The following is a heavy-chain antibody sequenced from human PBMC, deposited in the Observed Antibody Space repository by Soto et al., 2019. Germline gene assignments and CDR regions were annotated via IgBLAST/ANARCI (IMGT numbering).Heavy chain of an antibody. J-gene: IGHJ3*01. CDR1: GFTFSSND. Sequence: EVQLVESGGGLIQPGGSLRLSCAASGFTFSSNDMNWVRQAPGKGLEWVSLIYSGGSTYYADSVKGRFTISRDNSKNTLYLQMTSLRDEDTAVCYCATRPLLPGAPWGQGTMVTVSS. D-gene: IGHD3-22*01. CDR3: ATRPLLPGAP. CDR2: IYSGGST. V-gene: IGHV3-53*01.